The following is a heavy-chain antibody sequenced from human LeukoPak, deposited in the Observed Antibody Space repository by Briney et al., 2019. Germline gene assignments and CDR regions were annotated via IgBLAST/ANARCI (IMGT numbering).Heavy chain of an antibody. Sequence: PGGSLRLSRAASGFTFSSYEMNWVRQAPGKGLEWVSYISSSGSTIYYADSVKGRFTISRDNAKNSLYLQMNSLRAEDTAVYYCASASWLGADAFDIWRQRTMVTVSS. D-gene: IGHD6-19*01. J-gene: IGHJ3*02. CDR3: ASASWLGADAFDI. CDR1: GFTFSSYE. V-gene: IGHV3-48*03. CDR2: ISSSGSTI.